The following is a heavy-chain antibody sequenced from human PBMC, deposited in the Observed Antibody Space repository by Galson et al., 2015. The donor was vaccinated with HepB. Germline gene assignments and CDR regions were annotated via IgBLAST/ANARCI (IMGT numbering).Heavy chain of an antibody. CDR1: GFTFSSYW. CDR3: ARELQGDFWSKHYFDY. Sequence: SLRLSCAASGFTFSSYWMSWVRQAPGKGLEWVANIKQDGSEKYYVDSVEGRFTISRDNAKNSLYLQMNSLRAEDTAVYFCARELQGDFWSKHYFDYWGQGILVTVSS. J-gene: IGHJ4*02. V-gene: IGHV3-7*03. CDR2: IKQDGSEK. D-gene: IGHD3-3*01.